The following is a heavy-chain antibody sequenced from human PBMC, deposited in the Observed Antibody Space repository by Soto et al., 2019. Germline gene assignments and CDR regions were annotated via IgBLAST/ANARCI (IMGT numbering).Heavy chain of an antibody. J-gene: IGHJ4*02. D-gene: IGHD2-2*03. CDR1: GGSISSDNYY. CDR2: IYYSGST. Sequence: SKTLSLTCVVSGGSISSDNYYWSWIRQHPGRGLEWIGYIYYSGSTYYNPSLKSRVTISVDTSKNQFSLKLSSVTAADTAVYYCAKSPWIFFDYWGQGTLVTVSS. CDR3: AKSPWIFFDY. V-gene: IGHV4-31*11.